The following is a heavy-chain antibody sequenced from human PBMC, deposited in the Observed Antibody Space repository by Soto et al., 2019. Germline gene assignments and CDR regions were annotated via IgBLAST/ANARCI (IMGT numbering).Heavy chain of an antibody. CDR2: ISAYNGNT. CDR3: ARGSSYCTNGVCNNAFDI. CDR1: GYTFTSYG. Sequence: ASVKVSCKASGYTFTSYGISWVRQAPGQGLEWMGWISAYNGNTNYAQKLQGRVTMTTDTSTSTAYMELRSLRSDDTAVYYCARGSSYCTNGVCNNAFDIRGQGTMVTVSS. V-gene: IGHV1-18*01. D-gene: IGHD2-8*01. J-gene: IGHJ3*02.